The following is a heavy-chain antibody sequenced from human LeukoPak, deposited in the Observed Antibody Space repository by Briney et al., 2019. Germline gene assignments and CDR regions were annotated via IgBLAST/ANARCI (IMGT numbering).Heavy chain of an antibody. J-gene: IGHJ4*02. D-gene: IGHD6-13*01. CDR1: GGSFSGYY. CDR3: ARAQQLGRHFDY. CDR2: INHSGST. V-gene: IGHV4-34*01. Sequence: SETLSLTCAVYGGSFSGYYWSRIRQPPGKGLEWIGEINHSGSTNYNPSLKSRVTISVDTSKNQFSLKLSSVTAADTAVYYCARAQQLGRHFDYWGQGTLVTVSS.